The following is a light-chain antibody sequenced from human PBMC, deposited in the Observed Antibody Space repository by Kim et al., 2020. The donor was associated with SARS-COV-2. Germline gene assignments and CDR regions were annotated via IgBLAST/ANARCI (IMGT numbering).Light chain of an antibody. CDR2: LNSDGSH. Sequence: SVKLTCTLSSGHRSYAIAWHQQQPEKGPRYLMKLNSDGSHSKGDGIPDRFSGSSSGAERYLTISSLQSEDEADYYCQTWGTGIGVFGGGTQLTVL. CDR3: QTWGTGIGV. CDR1: SGHRSYA. J-gene: IGLJ3*02. V-gene: IGLV4-69*01.